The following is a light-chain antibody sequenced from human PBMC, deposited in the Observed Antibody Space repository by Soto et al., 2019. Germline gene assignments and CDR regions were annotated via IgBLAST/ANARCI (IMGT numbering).Light chain of an antibody. CDR2: SNN. CDR1: SSNIGSNT. CDR3: AAWDDSLNAVV. J-gene: IGLJ2*01. Sequence: QSVLTQPPSASGTPGQRVTISCSGSSSNIGSNTVNWYQQLPGTAPKLIIYSNNQRPSGVPDRVSGSTSGPSASLANSGLQSEDEADYYCAAWDDSLNAVVFGGGTKVTVL. V-gene: IGLV1-44*01.